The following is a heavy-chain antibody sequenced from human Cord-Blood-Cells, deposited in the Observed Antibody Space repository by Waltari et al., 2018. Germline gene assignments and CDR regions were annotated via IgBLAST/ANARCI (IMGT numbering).Heavy chain of an antibody. CDR2: FDPEDGET. CDR3: ATTSLGYDFWSGYYTGAFDI. CDR1: GYTLTELS. D-gene: IGHD3-3*01. Sequence: QVQLVQSGAEVKKPGASVKVSCKVSGYTLTELSMHWVRQAPGKGLEWMGGFDPEDGETIDAQKFQGRVTMTEDTSTDTAYMELSSLRSEDTAVYYCATTSLGYDFWSGYYTGAFDIWGQGTMVTVSS. V-gene: IGHV1-24*01. J-gene: IGHJ3*02.